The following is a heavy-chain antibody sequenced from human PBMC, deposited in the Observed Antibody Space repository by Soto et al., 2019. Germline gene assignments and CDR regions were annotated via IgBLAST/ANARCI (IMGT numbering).Heavy chain of an antibody. D-gene: IGHD2-2*01. V-gene: IGHV4-30-4*01. CDR1: GGSISSGDYY. CDR2: IYYSGST. CDR3: ASAIVVVPAAEYYFDY. Sequence: QVQLQESGPGLVKPSQTLSLTCTVSGGSISSGDYYWSWLRQPPGKGLEWIGYIYYSGSTYYNPSLKSRVTISVDTSKNQFSLKLSSVTAADTAVYYCASAIVVVPAAEYYFDYWGQGTLVTVSS. J-gene: IGHJ4*02.